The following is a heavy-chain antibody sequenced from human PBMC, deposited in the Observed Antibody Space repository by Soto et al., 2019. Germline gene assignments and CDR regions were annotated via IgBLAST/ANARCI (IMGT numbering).Heavy chain of an antibody. CDR3: AHTGYSSSWYVY. V-gene: IGHV4-4*02. CDR1: GGSISSTNW. Sequence: QVQLQESGPGLVKPSGTLSLTCAVSGGSISSTNWWSWVRQPPGKGLEWIGEIYHSGSTNYNPSLKSRXXIXVXXSKNQFSLKLSSVTAADTAVYYCAHTGYSSSWYVYWGQGTLVTVSS. J-gene: IGHJ4*02. CDR2: IYHSGST. D-gene: IGHD6-13*01.